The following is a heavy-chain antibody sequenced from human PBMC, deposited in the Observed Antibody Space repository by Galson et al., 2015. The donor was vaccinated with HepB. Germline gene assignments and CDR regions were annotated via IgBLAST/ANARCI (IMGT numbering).Heavy chain of an antibody. CDR2: IYTSGST. D-gene: IGHD1-26*01. CDR1: GGSISGYY. CDR3: AGEGGGSYYPGDAFDI. J-gene: IGHJ3*02. V-gene: IGHV4-4*07. Sequence: ETLSLTCTVSGGSISGYYWSWIRQPAGKGLEWIGRIYTSGSTNYNPSLKSRVTMSVDTSKNQFSLKLSSVTAADTAVYYCAGEGGGSYYPGDAFDIWGQGTMVTVSS.